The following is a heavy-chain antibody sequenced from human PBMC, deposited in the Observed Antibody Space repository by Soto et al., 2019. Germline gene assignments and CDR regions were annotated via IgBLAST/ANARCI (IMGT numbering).Heavy chain of an antibody. D-gene: IGHD1-26*01. V-gene: IGHV1-69*01. CDR2: IIAMFVAA. J-gene: IGHJ3*01. Sequence: QVQLMQSGAEVKKPGSSVKVSCKASGDSFSSKAISWVRQAPAQGLEWMGGIIAMFVAANYAQKFQARVTITADESTKTVHMELNSLRSEDTAMYYCAREWGSGDYTAFDVWGQGTMVTVSS. CDR3: AREWGSGDYTAFDV. CDR1: GDSFSSKA.